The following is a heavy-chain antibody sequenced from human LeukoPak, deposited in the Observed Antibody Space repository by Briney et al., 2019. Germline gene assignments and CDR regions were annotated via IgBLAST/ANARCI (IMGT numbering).Heavy chain of an antibody. CDR1: EFTFSTYA. J-gene: IGHJ6*02. D-gene: IGHD2-8*01. V-gene: IGHV3-30-3*01. CDR3: ARAPFDCTNGVCYWYYYYGMDV. Sequence: GGSLRLSCAASEFTFSTYAMHWVRQAPGKGLEWVAVISHDGSNKYYADSVKGRFTISRDNSKNTLYLQMNSLRAEDTAVYYCARAPFDCTNGVCYWYYYYGMDVWGQGTTVTVSS. CDR2: ISHDGSNK.